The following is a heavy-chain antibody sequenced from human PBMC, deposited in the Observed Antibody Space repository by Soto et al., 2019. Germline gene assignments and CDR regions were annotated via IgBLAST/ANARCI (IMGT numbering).Heavy chain of an antibody. D-gene: IGHD1-1*01. CDR1: GYALTGYG. J-gene: IGHJ3*02. Sequence: VKVSCKDSGYALTGYGISWVRQGPGQGLEWMGGISPSGGITNYAQKLQGRVTMTKDTSTNTVYMELSSLRSDDTAVYYCTADPPNEENDAFDIWGQGTMVTVSS. V-gene: IGHV1-18*01. CDR2: ISPSGGIT. CDR3: TADPPNEENDAFDI.